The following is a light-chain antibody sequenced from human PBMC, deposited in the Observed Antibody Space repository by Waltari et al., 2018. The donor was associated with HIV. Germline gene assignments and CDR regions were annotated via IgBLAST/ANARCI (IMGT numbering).Light chain of an antibody. V-gene: IGLV4-69*01. CDR1: GGLSSYA. Sequence: QLVLTQSPSASAFLGASVKITCTLNGGLSSYAIAWHQHQPEKGTRYLMKLKSDGSHTRADEIPDRFSASNSGADHLLTISSLQSEDEGYYYCQTWDTGPVFGGGTKLTVL. CDR3: QTWDTGPV. J-gene: IGLJ3*02. CDR2: LKSDGSH.